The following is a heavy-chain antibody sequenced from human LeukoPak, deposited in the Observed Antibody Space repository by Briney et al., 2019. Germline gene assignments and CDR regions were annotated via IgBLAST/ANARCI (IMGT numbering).Heavy chain of an antibody. V-gene: IGHV4-59*08. J-gene: IGHJ4*02. CDR3: ARHSRYSSGWYYGY. D-gene: IGHD6-19*01. CDR2: IYYSGST. CDR1: GGYISSHY. Sequence: SETLSLTCTVSGGYISSHYWSWLRQPPGKGLEWIGYIYYSGSTNYNPSLKSRVTISVDTSKNQFSLKLSAVTAADTAVYYCARHSRYSSGWYYGYWGQGTLVTVSS.